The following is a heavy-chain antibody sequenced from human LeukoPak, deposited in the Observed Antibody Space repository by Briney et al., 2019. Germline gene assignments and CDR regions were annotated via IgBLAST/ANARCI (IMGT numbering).Heavy chain of an antibody. Sequence: GGSVRLSCAAFGFTVSVNYMSWVRQAPGKGLEWVSAISGSGGSTYYADSVKGRFTISRDNSKNTLYLQMNSLRAEDTAVYYCAELGITMIGGVWGKGTTVTISS. D-gene: IGHD3-10*02. CDR3: AELGITMIGGV. CDR2: ISGSGGST. V-gene: IGHV3-23*01. CDR1: GFTVSVNY. J-gene: IGHJ6*04.